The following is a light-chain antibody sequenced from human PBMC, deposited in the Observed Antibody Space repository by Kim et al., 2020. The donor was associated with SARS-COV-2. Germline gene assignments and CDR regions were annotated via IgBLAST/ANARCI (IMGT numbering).Light chain of an antibody. CDR2: GKN. J-gene: IGLJ2*01. Sequence: LGQTVRITCQGASPRDYYAGWYQQKPGQAPLLVLYGKNNRPSGIPDRFSGSTSGDTASLTITGAQAEDEAAYYCNSRDTNTDHLGLFGGGTRLTVL. V-gene: IGLV3-19*01. CDR3: NSRDTNTDHLGL. CDR1: SPRDYY.